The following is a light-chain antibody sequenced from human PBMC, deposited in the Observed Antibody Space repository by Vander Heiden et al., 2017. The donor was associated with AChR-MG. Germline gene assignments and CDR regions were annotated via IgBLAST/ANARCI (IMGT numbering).Light chain of an antibody. V-gene: IGLV4-69*01. J-gene: IGLJ2*01. CDR1: SWHSSYA. CDR2: LNSDGSH. Sequence: QLVLTQSPSASASLGASVKLTCTLSSWHSSYAIEWHQQQPEKGPQYLMKLNSDGSHSKGDGIPDRFSGSSSGAARYLTISSLQSEDEADYYCQTWGTGIVVFGGGTKLTVL. CDR3: QTWGTGIVV.